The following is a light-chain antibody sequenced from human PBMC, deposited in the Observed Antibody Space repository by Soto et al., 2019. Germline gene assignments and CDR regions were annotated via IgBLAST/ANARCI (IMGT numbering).Light chain of an antibody. Sequence: EIVLTQSPGTLSLSPGERATLSCRASQTVSSSDLAWYQQKPGQAPRLLVFGASSRAAGIPDRFSGSGYGTDFTLTISRLEPEDFAVYHCHQYAGSPYTFGQGPKLEIK. CDR3: HQYAGSPYT. J-gene: IGKJ2*01. CDR1: QTVSSSD. V-gene: IGKV3-20*01. CDR2: GAS.